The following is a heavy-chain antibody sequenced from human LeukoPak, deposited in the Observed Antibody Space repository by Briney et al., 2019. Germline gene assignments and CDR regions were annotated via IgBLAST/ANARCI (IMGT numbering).Heavy chain of an antibody. V-gene: IGHV3-23*01. D-gene: IGHD5-24*01. CDR3: ARDRGWIQFED. CDR1: GFAFDIHG. Sequence: GGSLRPSCAASGFAFDIHGMNWVRQALGKGLEWVSGMSPSGSTTYYADSVKGRFTISRDNSKNTVYLQINSLRDEDTAVYYCARDRGWIQFEDWGQGTLVTVSS. CDR2: MSPSGSTT. J-gene: IGHJ4*02.